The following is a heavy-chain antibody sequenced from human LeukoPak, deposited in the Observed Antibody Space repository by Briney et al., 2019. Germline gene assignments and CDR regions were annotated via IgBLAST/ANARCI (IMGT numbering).Heavy chain of an antibody. Sequence: GGSLRLSCAASGFTFSSYEMNWVRQAPGKGLEWVSYISSSGSTIYYADSVKGRFTISGDNAKNSLYLQMNSLRAEDTAVYYCARDPGIQLWLAPPPDYWGQGTLVTVSS. CDR3: ARDPGIQLWLAPPPDY. V-gene: IGHV3-48*03. D-gene: IGHD5-18*01. J-gene: IGHJ4*02. CDR1: GFTFSSYE. CDR2: ISSSGSTI.